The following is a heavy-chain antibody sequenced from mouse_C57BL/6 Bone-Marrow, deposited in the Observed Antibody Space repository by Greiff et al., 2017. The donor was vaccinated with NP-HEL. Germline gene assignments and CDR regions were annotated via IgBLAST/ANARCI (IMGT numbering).Heavy chain of an antibody. D-gene: IGHD2-4*01. CDR1: GYTFTSYW. V-gene: IGHV1-7*01. J-gene: IGHJ2*01. CDR2: INPGGGYT. CDR3: AREGKDYDGRKYSDY. Sequence: QVHVKQSGAELAKPGASVKLSCKASGYTFTSYWMHWVKQRPGKGLEWIGHINPGGGYTKYNQKFKDKATLTADKSSSTAYMQLSSLTYEDSAVYYCAREGKDYDGRKYSDYWGQGTTLTVSS.